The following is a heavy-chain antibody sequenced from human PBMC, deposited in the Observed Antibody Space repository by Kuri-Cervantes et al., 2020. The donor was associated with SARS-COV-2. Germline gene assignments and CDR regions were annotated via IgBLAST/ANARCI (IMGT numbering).Heavy chain of an antibody. CDR2: ISYDGSNK. CDR1: GFTFSSYG. D-gene: IGHD4-17*01. J-gene: IGHJ4*02. CDR3: AKRGVYGDYG. V-gene: IGHV3-30*18. Sequence: GESLKISCAASGFTFSSYGMHWARQAPGKGLEGVAVISYDGSNKYYADSVKGRFTISRDNSKNTLYLQMNSLRAEDTAVYYCAKRGVYGDYGWGQGTLVTVSS.